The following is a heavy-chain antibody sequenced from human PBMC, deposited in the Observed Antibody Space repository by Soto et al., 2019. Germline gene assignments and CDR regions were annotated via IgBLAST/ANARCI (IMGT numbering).Heavy chain of an antibody. J-gene: IGHJ6*02. Sequence: QVQLVQSGAEVQKPGSSVKVSCKASGGTFSSYAISWVRQAPGQGLEWMGGIIPIFGTANYAQKFQGRVTITADKSTSTAYMELSSLRSEDTAVYYCARRGMVVIRSVSGHYYGMDVWGQGTTVTVSS. V-gene: IGHV1-69*06. CDR2: IIPIFGTA. CDR1: GGTFSSYA. CDR3: ARRGMVVIRSVSGHYYGMDV. D-gene: IGHD3-22*01.